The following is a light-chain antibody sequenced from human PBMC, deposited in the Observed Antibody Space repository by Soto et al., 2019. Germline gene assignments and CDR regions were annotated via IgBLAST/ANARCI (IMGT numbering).Light chain of an antibody. V-gene: IGLV2-14*01. J-gene: IGLJ2*01. CDR1: SIDVGGYNY. Sequence: QSALTQPASVSGSPGQSITISCNGTSIDVGGYNYVSWYQQHPGKAPELMIYDVSNRPSGVSNRFSGSKSGNTASLTISGLQAEDEADYYCSSYISSSTYVVFGGGTKLTVL. CDR2: DVS. CDR3: SSYISSSTYVV.